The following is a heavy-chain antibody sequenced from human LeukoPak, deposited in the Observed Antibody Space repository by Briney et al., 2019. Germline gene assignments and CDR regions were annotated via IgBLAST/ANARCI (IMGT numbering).Heavy chain of an antibody. CDR1: GGSISSSSYY. V-gene: IGHV4-39*02. CDR2: IYYSGST. D-gene: IGHD6-13*01. J-gene: IGHJ6*03. Sequence: PSETLSLTCTVSGGSISSSSYYWGWIRQPPGKGLEWIGSIYYSGSTYYNPSLKSRVTISVDTSKNQFSLKLSSVTAADTAVYYCAREANLHSSWYGYYYYMDVWGKGTTVTVSS. CDR3: AREANLHSSWYGYYYYMDV.